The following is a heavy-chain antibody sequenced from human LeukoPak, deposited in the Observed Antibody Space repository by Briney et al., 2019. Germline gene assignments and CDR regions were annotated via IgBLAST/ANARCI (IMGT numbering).Heavy chain of an antibody. CDR3: AREGSATARPFVSNDY. CDR2: IHTSGST. D-gene: IGHD6-6*01. Sequence: SETLSLTCTVSGGSISSYYWSWIRQPAGKGLEWIRRIHTSGSTDYSPSFKSRVTMSVDTSKNQFSLKVRSVTAADTAVYYCAREGSATARPFVSNDYWGQGTLVTVSS. J-gene: IGHJ4*02. CDR1: GGSISSYY. V-gene: IGHV4-4*07.